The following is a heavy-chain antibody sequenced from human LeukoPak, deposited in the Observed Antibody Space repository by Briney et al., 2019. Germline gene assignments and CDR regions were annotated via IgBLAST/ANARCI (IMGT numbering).Heavy chain of an antibody. V-gene: IGHV3-30*18. CDR1: GFTFSSYG. Sequence: PGGSLRLSCAASGFTFSSYGMHWVRQAPGKGLEWVAVISYDGSNKYYADSVKGRFTISRDNSKNTLYLQMNSLRAEDTAVYYCAKDLTVTQGVWDYWGQGTLVTVSS. CDR3: AKDLTVTQGVWDY. CDR2: ISYDGSNK. J-gene: IGHJ4*02. D-gene: IGHD4-17*01.